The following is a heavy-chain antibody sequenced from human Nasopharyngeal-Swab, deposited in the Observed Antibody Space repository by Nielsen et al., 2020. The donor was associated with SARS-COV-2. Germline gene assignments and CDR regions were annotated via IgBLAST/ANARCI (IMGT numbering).Heavy chain of an antibody. J-gene: IGHJ5*02. V-gene: IGHV3-33*01. D-gene: IGHD6-19*01. CDR3: ARDVIAVAGTLNWFDP. CDR2: IWYDRSNK. Sequence: RQAPGKGLEWVAVIWYDRSNKYYADSVKGRFTISRDNSKNTLYLQMNSLRAEDTAVYYCARDVIAVAGTLNWFDPRGQGTLVTVSS.